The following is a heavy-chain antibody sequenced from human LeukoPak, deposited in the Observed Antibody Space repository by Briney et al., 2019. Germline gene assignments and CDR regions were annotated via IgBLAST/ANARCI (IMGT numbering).Heavy chain of an antibody. V-gene: IGHV4-61*01. CDR1: GDSFTSVTDY. Sequence: SETLSLTCTVSGDSFTSVTDYWAWIRQPPGKGLEWIGYIYYSGSTNYNPSLKSRVTISLDTSKNQFSLKLSSVTAADTAVYYCARVINYYGLGSFPWFDPWGQGTLVTVSS. CDR3: ARVINYYGLGSFPWFDP. D-gene: IGHD3-10*01. CDR2: IYYSGST. J-gene: IGHJ5*02.